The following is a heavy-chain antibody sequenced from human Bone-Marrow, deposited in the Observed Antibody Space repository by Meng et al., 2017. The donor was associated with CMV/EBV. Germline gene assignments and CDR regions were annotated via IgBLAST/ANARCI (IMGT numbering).Heavy chain of an antibody. V-gene: IGHV5-51*01. CDR2: IYPGDSDT. J-gene: IGHJ4*02. Sequence: GGSLRLSCKGSGYSFTSYWIGWVRQMPGKGLEWMGIIYPGDSDTRYSPSFQGQVTISADMSISTAYLQWSCLKASDTAMYYCARRYCSSTSCYSFDFWGQGTLVTVSS. CDR3: ARRYCSSTSCYSFDF. CDR1: GYSFTSYW. D-gene: IGHD2-2*01.